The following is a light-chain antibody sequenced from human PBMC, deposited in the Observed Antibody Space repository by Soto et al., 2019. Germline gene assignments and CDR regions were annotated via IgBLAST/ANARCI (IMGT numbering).Light chain of an antibody. V-gene: IGKV1-39*01. Sequence: DIQLSQSPSSLSASVGDRVTITCRASQSINNFLHWYQLKPGKAPKLLVYTASTLETGVPSRFSGSGSGTDFTLTISGLQPEDFATYYCQQSYHTLPYIFGQGTKLEIK. CDR1: QSINNF. CDR2: TAS. J-gene: IGKJ2*01. CDR3: QQSYHTLPYI.